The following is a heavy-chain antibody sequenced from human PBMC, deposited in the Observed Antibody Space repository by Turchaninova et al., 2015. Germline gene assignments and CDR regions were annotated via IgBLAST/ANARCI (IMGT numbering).Heavy chain of an antibody. Sequence: HITLEESGPTLVTPTQTLTLTCTFSGFSLSGSGVGVGWIRQPSGKALKWLALLNGYDGKRYVHYPNNRSTVHKPTPKTQVVFKRTNTAPADTGTYYCARRHTDLDLYYLDYWGQGAQVTVSS. CDR1: GFSLSGSGVG. CDR3: ARRHTDLDLYYLDY. D-gene: IGHD3-16*01. J-gene: IGHJ4*02. CDR2: LNGYDGK. V-gene: IGHV2-5*05.